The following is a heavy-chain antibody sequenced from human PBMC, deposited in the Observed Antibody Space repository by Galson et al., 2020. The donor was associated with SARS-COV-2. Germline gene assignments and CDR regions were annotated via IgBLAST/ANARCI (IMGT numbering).Heavy chain of an antibody. J-gene: IGHJ4*02. CDR1: GFSFGDYG. CDR3: SREGGEYFVHFFY. CDR2: IRSKAYGGTT. Sequence: GGSLRLSCTASGFSFGDYGMSWFRQAPGKGLEWIGFIRSKAYGGTTEYAASVEGRFSISRDDSKNIAYLQMNSLKTEDTAVYYCSREGGEYFVHFFYWGLGTLVTVSS. V-gene: IGHV3-49*03. D-gene: IGHD3-16*01.